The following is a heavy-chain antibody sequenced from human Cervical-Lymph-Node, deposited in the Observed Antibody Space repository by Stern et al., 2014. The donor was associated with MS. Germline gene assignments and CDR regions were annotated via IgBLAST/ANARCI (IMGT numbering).Heavy chain of an antibody. CDR2: IWSDGSNK. V-gene: IGHV3-33*01. J-gene: IGHJ1*01. D-gene: IGHD4-23*01. CDR3: AREGGNTAEYFQH. Sequence: DQLVESGGGGVQPGRSLRLSCAASGFTFSSYGMHWVRQAPGKGLEWVAIIWSDGSNKYYADSVKGRFPISRDSSKNTLYLQMNSLRAEDTAVYYCAREGGNTAEYFQHWGQGTLVTVSS. CDR1: GFTFSSYG.